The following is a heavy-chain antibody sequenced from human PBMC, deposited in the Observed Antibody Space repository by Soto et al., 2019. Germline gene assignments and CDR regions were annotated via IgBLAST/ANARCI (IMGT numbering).Heavy chain of an antibody. CDR2: INTDGSST. CDR1: GFTFSNSW. J-gene: IGHJ4*02. Sequence: EVPLVESGGGLVLPGGSLRLSCAASGFTFSNSWMHWVRQAPGKGLVWVSRINTDGSSTTYADSVKGRFTFSRDNAKNTLYLQMNSLRAEDTAVYYCARAPYGGNSPIGHWGQGTLVTVSS. D-gene: IGHD4-17*01. V-gene: IGHV3-74*01. CDR3: ARAPYGGNSPIGH.